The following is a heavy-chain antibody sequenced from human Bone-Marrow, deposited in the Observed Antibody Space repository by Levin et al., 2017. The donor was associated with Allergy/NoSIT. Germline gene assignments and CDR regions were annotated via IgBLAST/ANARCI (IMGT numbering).Heavy chain of an antibody. J-gene: IGHJ4*02. D-gene: IGHD3-10*02. V-gene: IGHV5-10-1*01. CDR2: IDPSDSYV. Sequence: HGESLKISCRVSGYRFNTYWINWVRQVPGKGLEWMAKIDPSDSYVNYSPSFQGHLNISIDKSINTVYMQWGSLKASDTAMYYCARQMFGSGKRIDYWGQGTLVTVSP. CDR3: ARQMFGSGKRIDY. CDR1: GYRFNTYW.